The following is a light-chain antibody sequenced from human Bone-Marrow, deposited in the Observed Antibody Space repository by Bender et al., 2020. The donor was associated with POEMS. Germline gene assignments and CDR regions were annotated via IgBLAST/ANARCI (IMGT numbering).Light chain of an antibody. Sequence: QSVLTQPPSASGTPGQRVTISCSGSRSNIGSNTVNWYQQLPGTAPKLLIYSNNQRPSEVPDRFSGSRSGTSASLAISGLQSEDEADYYCAVWDDSLNGWVFGGGTKLTVL. CDR3: AVWDDSLNGWV. J-gene: IGLJ3*02. V-gene: IGLV1-44*01. CDR2: SNN. CDR1: RSNIGSNT.